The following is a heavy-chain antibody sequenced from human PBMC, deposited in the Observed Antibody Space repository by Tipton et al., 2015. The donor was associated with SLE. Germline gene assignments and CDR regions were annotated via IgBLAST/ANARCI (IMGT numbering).Heavy chain of an antibody. CDR3: ARFRDEYYYYMDV. Sequence: TLSLTCTVSGGSINRNYWSWIRQPPGKGLEWIGYVYYSGSTNYNPSLKSRVTISMDSSKSQFSLKLNSVTAADTAVYYCARFRDEYYYYMDVWGKGTTVTVSS. V-gene: IGHV4-59*12. CDR2: VYYSGST. CDR1: GGSINRNY. J-gene: IGHJ6*03.